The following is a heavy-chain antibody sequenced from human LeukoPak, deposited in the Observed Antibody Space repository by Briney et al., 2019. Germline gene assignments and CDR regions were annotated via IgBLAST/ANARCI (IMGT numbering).Heavy chain of an antibody. CDR1: GFSFTDYP. J-gene: IGHJ4*02. V-gene: IGHV3-48*02. Sequence: GGSLRLSCATSGFSFTDYPMNWVRQAPGKGLEWISNIRTTAEGAKYAYYADSVKGRVTISRDDGKNTLYLHMNSLRDDDTAVYYCARRGGSYNDYWGQGTLVTVSS. D-gene: IGHD1-26*01. CDR2: IRTTAEGAKYA. CDR3: ARRGGSYNDY.